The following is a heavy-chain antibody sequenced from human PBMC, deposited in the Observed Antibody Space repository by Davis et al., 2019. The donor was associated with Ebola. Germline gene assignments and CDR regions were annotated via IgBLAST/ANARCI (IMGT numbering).Heavy chain of an antibody. V-gene: IGHV3-15*01. Sequence: GESLKISCAASGFTFSTYWMTWVRQAPGKGLEWVGRIKTKTDDGTADYAASVKGRFTISRDDSKNTLYLQMNGLQTEDTAVYYCTTMRATVTTDYLGQGTLVTVSS. D-gene: IGHD4-11*01. CDR3: TTMRATVTTDY. CDR2: IKTKTDDGTA. CDR1: GFTFSTYW. J-gene: IGHJ4*02.